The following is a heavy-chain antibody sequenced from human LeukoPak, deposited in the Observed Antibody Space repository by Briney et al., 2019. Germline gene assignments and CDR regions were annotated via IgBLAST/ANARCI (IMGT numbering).Heavy chain of an antibody. J-gene: IGHJ4*02. V-gene: IGHV4-59*01. D-gene: IGHD3-10*01. CDR3: ARGLYYYGSGSYYYFDY. CDR2: IYYSGST. CDR1: GGSISSYY. Sequence: SETLSLTCTVSGGSISSYYWSWIRQPPGKGLEWIGYIYYSGSTNYNPSLKSRVTISVDTSKNQFSLKLSSVTAADTAVYYCARGLYYYGSGSYYYFDYWGQGTLVTVSS.